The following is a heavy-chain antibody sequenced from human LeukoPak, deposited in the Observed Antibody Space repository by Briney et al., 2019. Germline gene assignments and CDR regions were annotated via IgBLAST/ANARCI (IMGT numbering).Heavy chain of an antibody. J-gene: IGHJ5*02. CDR2: INHSGST. V-gene: IGHV4-34*01. CDR1: GGSLSGYY. CDR3: ARAPRISNWFDP. D-gene: IGHD2-15*01. Sequence: PSETLSLTCAVYGGSLSGYYWTWIRQTPGKGLEWIGEINHSGSTNYNPSLKSRVTISVDTSKNQFSLKLSSVTAADTAVYYCARAPRISNWFDPWGQGTLVTVSS.